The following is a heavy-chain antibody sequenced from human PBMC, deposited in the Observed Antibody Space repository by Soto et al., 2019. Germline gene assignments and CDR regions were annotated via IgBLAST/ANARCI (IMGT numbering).Heavy chain of an antibody. J-gene: IGHJ4*02. D-gene: IGHD3-10*01. CDR1: GGSISSGDYY. V-gene: IGHV4-30-4*01. Sequence: QVQLQESGPGLVKPSQTLSLTCTVSGGSISSGDYYWTWIRQSPGKGPEWIGYIYSSGTTYYNPSLKSRVAMSVDTSKNQFSLKLTSVTAADTALYYCARGHRFGESKNDYWGQGTLVTVSS. CDR2: IYSSGTT. CDR3: ARGHRFGESKNDY.